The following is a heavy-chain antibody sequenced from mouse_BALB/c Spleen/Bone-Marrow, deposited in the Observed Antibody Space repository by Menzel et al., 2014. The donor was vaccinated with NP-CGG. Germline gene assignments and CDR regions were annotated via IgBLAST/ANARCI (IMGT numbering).Heavy chain of an antibody. CDR1: GYSFSGSY. Sequence: VQLKDSGPDLVTPGASVKISCKASGYSFSGSYMHWVKQSHGKSLEWIGRVYPNNGGTSYNQKFKGKAILNVDMSSSTAYMEVRSLTSEDSADYYCARYGSYVGGTMDYWGQGTSVPVSS. CDR2: VYPNNGGT. D-gene: IGHD1-1*02. V-gene: IGHV1-26*01. J-gene: IGHJ4*01. CDR3: ARYGSYVGGTMDY.